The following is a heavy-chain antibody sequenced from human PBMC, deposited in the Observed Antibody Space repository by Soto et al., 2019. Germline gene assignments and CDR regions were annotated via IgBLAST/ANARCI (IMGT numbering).Heavy chain of an antibody. CDR1: GGPISSYY. CDR2: IYYSGST. V-gene: IGHV4-59*12. Sequence: PSETLSLTCTVSGGPISSYYWSWIRQPPGKGLEWIGYIYYSGSTNYNPSLKSRVTISVDTSKNQFSLKLSSVTAADTAVYYCARGRHYMDVWGKGTTVTVSS. J-gene: IGHJ6*03. CDR3: ARGRHYMDV.